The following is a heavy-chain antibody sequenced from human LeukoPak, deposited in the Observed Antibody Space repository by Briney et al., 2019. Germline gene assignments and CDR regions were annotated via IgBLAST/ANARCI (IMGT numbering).Heavy chain of an antibody. J-gene: IGHJ3*01. CDR3: AREGSRIQSWGNAFAL. V-gene: IGHV1-69*06. Sequence: SEKVSCKASAGTFRRYAIHWVRQDSAQGLEEVRRYIPMCGAKDDAQKLQSRVTVSADRSTNTASMELFSLRFEDTAVYYCAREGSRIQSWGNAFALWGQGTMVTVSS. CDR1: AGTFRRYA. D-gene: IGHD2/OR15-2a*01. CDR2: YIPMCGAK.